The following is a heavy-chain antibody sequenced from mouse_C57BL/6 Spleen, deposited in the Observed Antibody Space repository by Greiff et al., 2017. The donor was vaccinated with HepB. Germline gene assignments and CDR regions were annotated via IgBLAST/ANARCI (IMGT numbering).Heavy chain of an antibody. CDR2: IYPGDGDT. Sequence: QVQLQQSGPELVKPGASVKISCKASGYAFSSSWMNWVKQRPGKGLEWIGRIYPGDGDTNYNGKFKGKATLTADKSSSTAYMQLSSLTSEDSAVYVCARSIPGYDYDDGAYYAMDYWGQGTSVTVSS. D-gene: IGHD2-4*01. CDR1: GYAFSSSW. V-gene: IGHV1-82*01. J-gene: IGHJ4*01. CDR3: ARSIPGYDYDDGAYYAMDY.